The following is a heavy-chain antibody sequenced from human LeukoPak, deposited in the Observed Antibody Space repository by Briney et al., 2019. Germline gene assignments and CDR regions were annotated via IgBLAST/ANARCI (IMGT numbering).Heavy chain of an antibody. V-gene: IGHV3-7*03. CDR3: AGGSGWITGD. D-gene: IGHD1-14*01. CDR2: IKQDGSEI. J-gene: IGHJ4*01. CDR1: GFTFGSYW. Sequence: GWSLRLSCSASGFTFGSYWMNWVRQAPGKGPEWVANIKQDGSEINYADSVKGRFIISRDNAKNSLYLQMNSLRVDDPAVYYCAGGSGWITGDWGHGTLVTVSS.